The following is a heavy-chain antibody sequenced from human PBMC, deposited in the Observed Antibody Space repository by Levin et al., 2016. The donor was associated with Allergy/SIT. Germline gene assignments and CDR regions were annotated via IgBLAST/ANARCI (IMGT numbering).Heavy chain of an antibody. CDR1: GGSMTNTDW. CDR3: ARDVVVGGTPFDAFDI. V-gene: IGHV4-4*02. D-gene: IGHD2-15*01. Sequence: SETLSLTCVVSGGSMTNTDWWSWVRQSPGKGLEWIGEIYHGGTTNYNPSLKSRVTISLDNSKKQFSLKLTSVTVADTAVYYCARDVVVGGTPFDAFDIWGQGTMVTVSS. J-gene: IGHJ3*02. CDR2: IYHGGTT.